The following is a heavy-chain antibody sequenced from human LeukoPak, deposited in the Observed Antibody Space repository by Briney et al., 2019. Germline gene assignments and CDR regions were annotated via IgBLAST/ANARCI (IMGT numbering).Heavy chain of an antibody. Sequence: RAGGSLRLSCAASGFTFSNAWMSWVRQAPGKGLEWVGRIKSKTDGGTTDYATPVKGRFTISRDDSKNTLYLQMNSLKTEDTAMYYCTTDTGIVVIPATTYWGQGTLVTVSS. V-gene: IGHV3-15*01. CDR2: IKSKTDGGTT. D-gene: IGHD2-2*01. CDR3: TTDTGIVVIPATTY. J-gene: IGHJ4*02. CDR1: GFTFSNAW.